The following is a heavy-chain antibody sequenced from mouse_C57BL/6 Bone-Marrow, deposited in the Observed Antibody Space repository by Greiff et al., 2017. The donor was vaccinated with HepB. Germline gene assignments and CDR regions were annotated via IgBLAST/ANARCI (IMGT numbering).Heavy chain of an antibody. CDR1: GFSFNTYA. J-gene: IGHJ3*01. CDR3: VRQNAGCAY. V-gene: IGHV10-1*01. CDR2: IRSKSNNYAT. Sequence: GGGLVQPKGSLKLSCAASGFSFNTYAMNWVRQAPGKGLEWVARIRSKSNNYATYYADSVKDRFTISRDDSESMLYLQMNNLKTEDTAMYYCVRQNAGCAYWGQGTLVTVSA.